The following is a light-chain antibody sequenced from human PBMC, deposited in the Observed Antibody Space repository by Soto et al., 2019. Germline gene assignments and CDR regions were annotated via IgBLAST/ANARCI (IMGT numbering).Light chain of an antibody. Sequence: SVLTQPASVSGSPGQSITISCTGPSSDVGGYNYVSWYQQHPGKAPKLMIYEVSNRPSGVSNRFSGSKSGNTASLTISGLQAEDEADYYCSSYTSSSTYVFGTGTKLTVL. V-gene: IGLV2-14*01. J-gene: IGLJ1*01. CDR2: EVS. CDR3: SSYTSSSTYV. CDR1: SSDVGGYNY.